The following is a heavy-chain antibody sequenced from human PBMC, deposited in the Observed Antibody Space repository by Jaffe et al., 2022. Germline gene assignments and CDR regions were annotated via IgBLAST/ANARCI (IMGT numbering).Heavy chain of an antibody. CDR1: GGSISSYY. CDR3: ARALQYYGSGSYSHPFDY. J-gene: IGHJ4*02. D-gene: IGHD3-10*01. CDR2: IHSSGST. Sequence: QVQLQESGPGLVKPSETLSLTCTVSGGSISSYYWNWIRQPPGEGLEWIGYIHSSGSTNYNPSLKSRVTISVDTSKKQFSLKLSSVTAADTAVYYCARALQYYGSGSYSHPFDYWGQGTLVTVSS. V-gene: IGHV4-59*01.